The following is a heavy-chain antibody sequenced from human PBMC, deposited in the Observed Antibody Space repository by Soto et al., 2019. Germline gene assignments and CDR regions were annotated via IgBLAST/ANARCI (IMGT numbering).Heavy chain of an antibody. Sequence: GESLKISCKGSGYSFTDYWIAWVRQTPGKGLEWMGIIYPGDSDIRYSPSFQGQVTISAEKSITTAYVQWSSLKASDTAMYYCERHLRPYGMDVWGRGTTVTVSS. CDR2: IYPGDSDI. CDR1: GYSFTDYW. CDR3: ERHLRPYGMDV. J-gene: IGHJ6*02. V-gene: IGHV5-51*01.